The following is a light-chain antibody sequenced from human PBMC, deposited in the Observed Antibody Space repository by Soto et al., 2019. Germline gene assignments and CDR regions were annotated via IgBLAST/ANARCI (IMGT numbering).Light chain of an antibody. Sequence: QSVLTQPPSVSGAPGQRVTISCTGSSSNIGAGYDVHWYQQLPGTAPKLLIYGNSNRPSGVPDRFSGSKSGTSASLAITGLQAEDEADYYCQSYDSSHWVFSGGTKVTVL. CDR2: GNS. CDR1: SSNIGAGYD. CDR3: QSYDSSHWV. J-gene: IGLJ3*02. V-gene: IGLV1-40*01.